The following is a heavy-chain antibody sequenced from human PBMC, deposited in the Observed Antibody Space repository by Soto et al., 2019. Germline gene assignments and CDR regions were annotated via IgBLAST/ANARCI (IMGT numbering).Heavy chain of an antibody. V-gene: IGHV4-31*03. J-gene: IGHJ5*02. Sequence: SETLSLTCTVSGGSISSGVYYWSWFRQTPGKGLEWIGYIYHSGTTHYNPSLKSRVSISIDTSKSQFSLNLTSVTAADTAVYSCARGGGYCSSTLCLPRHGPSWFDPWGQGTLGTVSA. CDR3: ARGGGYCSSTLCLPRHGPSWFDP. CDR2: IYHSGTT. CDR1: GGSISSGVYY. D-gene: IGHD2-15*01.